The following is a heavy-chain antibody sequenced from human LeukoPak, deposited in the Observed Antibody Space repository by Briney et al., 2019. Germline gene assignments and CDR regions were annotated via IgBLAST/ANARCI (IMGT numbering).Heavy chain of an antibody. CDR2: IYYSGST. V-gene: IGHV4-31*03. CDR3: ARVGYSNYGWFDP. CDR1: GGSISSGGSY. Sequence: PSQTLSLTCTVSGGSISSGGSYWGWIRPHPGEGLEWLGYIYYSGSTYYNPSLKSRVTISVDTSKKQFSLKLSSVTAADTAVYYCARVGYSNYGWFDPWGQGTLVTVSS. D-gene: IGHD4-11*01. J-gene: IGHJ5*02.